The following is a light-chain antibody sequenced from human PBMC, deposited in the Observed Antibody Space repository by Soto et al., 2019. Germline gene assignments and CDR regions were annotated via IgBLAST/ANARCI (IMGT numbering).Light chain of an antibody. J-gene: IGKJ1*01. CDR1: QSISSNY. Sequence: EIVLTQSPGTLSVFPGERATLSCRASQSISSNYLAWYQQKPGQAPRILIYGASSRATGIPDRFSGSGSGTDFTLTISRLEPEDSAIYYCQQYVSWTFGQGTKVEIK. CDR3: QQYVSWT. V-gene: IGKV3-20*01. CDR2: GAS.